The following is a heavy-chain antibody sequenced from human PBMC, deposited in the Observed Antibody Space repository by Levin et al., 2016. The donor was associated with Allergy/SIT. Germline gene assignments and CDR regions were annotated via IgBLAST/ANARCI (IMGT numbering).Heavy chain of an antibody. V-gene: IGHV1-69*04. Sequence: WVRQASGQGLEWMGRIIPILGIANYAQKFQGRVTITADKSTSTAYMELSSLRSEDTAVYYCARALGSYEDYWGQGTLVTVSS. CDR3: ARALGSYEDY. J-gene: IGHJ4*02. D-gene: IGHD1-26*01. CDR2: IIPILGIA.